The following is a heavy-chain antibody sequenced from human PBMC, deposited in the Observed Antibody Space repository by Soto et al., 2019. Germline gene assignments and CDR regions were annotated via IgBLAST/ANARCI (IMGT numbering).Heavy chain of an antibody. V-gene: IGHV2-5*02. CDR1: GFSLSTSGVG. CDR3: AHRRNTVTLLYYYYYYMDV. Sequence: SGPTLVNPTQTLTLTCTFSGFSLSTSGVGVGWIRQSPGKALEWLALIYWDDDKRYSPSLKSRLTITKDTSKNQVVLTMTNMDPVDTATYYCAHRRNTVTLLYYYYYYMDVWGKGTTVTVSS. D-gene: IGHD4-17*01. J-gene: IGHJ6*03. CDR2: IYWDDDK.